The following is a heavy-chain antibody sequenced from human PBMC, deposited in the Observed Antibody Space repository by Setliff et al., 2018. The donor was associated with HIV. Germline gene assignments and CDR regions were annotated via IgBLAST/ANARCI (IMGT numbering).Heavy chain of an antibody. CDR2: IYYSGST. J-gene: IGHJ5*02. V-gene: IGHV4-59*11. CDR1: GGSISSHY. D-gene: IGHD3-3*01. Sequence: PSETLSLTCTVSGGSISSHYWSWIRQPPGKGLEWIGYIYYSGSTNYNPSLKSRVTISVDTSKNQFSLKLSSVTAADTAVYYCARAPIPYYDFWSGQREGWFDPWGQGTRVTVSS. CDR3: ARAPIPYYDFWSGQREGWFDP.